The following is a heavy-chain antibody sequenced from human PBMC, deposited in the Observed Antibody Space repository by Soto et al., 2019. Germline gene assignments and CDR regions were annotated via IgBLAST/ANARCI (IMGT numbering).Heavy chain of an antibody. CDR2: ISGSGGST. CDR3: ARPSSGWENWLDP. CDR1: GFTFNNYA. J-gene: IGHJ5*02. V-gene: IGHV3-23*01. Sequence: GGSPRLSCAASGFTFNNYAMSWVRQAPGKGLEWVSAISGSGGSTYYADSVNGRFTISRDNSKNTLYLQMNSLRAEDTAVYYCARPSSGWENWLDPWGQGTLVTVSS. D-gene: IGHD6-19*01.